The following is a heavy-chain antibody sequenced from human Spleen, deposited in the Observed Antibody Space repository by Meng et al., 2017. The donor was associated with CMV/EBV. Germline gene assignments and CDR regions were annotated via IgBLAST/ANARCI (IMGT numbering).Heavy chain of an antibody. V-gene: IGHV1-69*05. Sequence: SVKVSCKASGGTFSSYAISWVRQAPGQGLEWMGGIIPIFGTANYAQKFQGRVTITTDESTSTAYMELSSLRSEDTAVYYCARDRRYCSSTSCYMRSGAFDIWGQGTMVTVSS. J-gene: IGHJ3*02. CDR1: GGTFSSYA. CDR3: ARDRRYCSSTSCYMRSGAFDI. CDR2: IIPIFGTA. D-gene: IGHD2-2*02.